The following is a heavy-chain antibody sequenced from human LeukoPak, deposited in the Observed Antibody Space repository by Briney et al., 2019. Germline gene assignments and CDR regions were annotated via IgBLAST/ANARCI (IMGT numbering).Heavy chain of an antibody. V-gene: IGHV4-59*08. Sequence: SETLSLTCTVPGGSISSYYWSWIRQPPGKGLEWIGYIYYSGSTNYNPSLKSRVTISVDTSKNQFSLKLSSVTAADTAVYYCARGGSGSYSLPFDYWGQGTLVTVSS. CDR3: ARGGSGSYSLPFDY. CDR1: GGSISSYY. D-gene: IGHD3-10*01. CDR2: IYYSGST. J-gene: IGHJ4*02.